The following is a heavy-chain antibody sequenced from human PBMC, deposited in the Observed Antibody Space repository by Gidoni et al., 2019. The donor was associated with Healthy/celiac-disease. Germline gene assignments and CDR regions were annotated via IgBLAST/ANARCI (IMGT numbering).Heavy chain of an antibody. Sequence: EVQLLESGGGLVQPGGSLRLSCAASGFTFSSDDMSWVRQAPGKGLGWVSAISGRGGSTYYADAVKGRFTIARDKSKNTLYLQMNSLRAEDTAVYYCARYYYDSSGSNYFDYWGQGTLVTVSS. CDR3: ARYYYDSSGSNYFDY. J-gene: IGHJ4*02. D-gene: IGHD3-22*01. V-gene: IGHV3-23*01. CDR2: ISGRGGST. CDR1: GFTFSSDD.